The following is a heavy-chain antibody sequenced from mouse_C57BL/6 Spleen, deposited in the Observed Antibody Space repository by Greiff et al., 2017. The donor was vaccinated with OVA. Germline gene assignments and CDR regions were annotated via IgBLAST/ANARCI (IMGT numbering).Heavy chain of an antibody. CDR1: GYTFTSYW. J-gene: IGHJ2*01. V-gene: IGHV1-72*01. Sequence: QVQLQQPGAELVKPGASVKLSCKASGYTFTSYWMHWVKQRPGRGLEWIGRIDPNSGGTKYNEKFKSKATLTVDKPSSTAYMQLSSLTSEDSAVDYCARYYGSSYVGDYFDYWGQGTTLTVSS. D-gene: IGHD1-1*01. CDR2: IDPNSGGT. CDR3: ARYYGSSYVGDYFDY.